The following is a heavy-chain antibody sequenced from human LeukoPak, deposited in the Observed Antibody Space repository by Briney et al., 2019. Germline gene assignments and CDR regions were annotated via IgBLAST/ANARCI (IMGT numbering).Heavy chain of an antibody. CDR2: IYSGGST. D-gene: IGHD3-9*01. J-gene: IGHJ3*02. CDR1: GFTVSSNY. CDR3: ARDLETDISDAFDI. V-gene: IGHV3-66*01. Sequence: PGGSLRLSCAASGFTVSSNYMSWVRQAPGQGLEWVSVIYSGGSTYYADFVKGRFIISRDNSKNTLYLQMNSLRAEDTAVYYCARDLETDISDAFDIWGQGTMVTVSS.